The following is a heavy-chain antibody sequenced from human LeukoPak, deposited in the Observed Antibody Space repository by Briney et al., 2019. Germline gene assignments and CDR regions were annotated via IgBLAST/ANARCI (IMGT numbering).Heavy chain of an antibody. CDR2: IYSGGST. CDR1: GFTVSSNY. D-gene: IGHD3-22*01. V-gene: IGHV3-53*01. CDR3: ARDGFSSGYPYDAFDI. Sequence: PGGSLRLSCAASGFTVSSNYMSWVRQAPGKGLEWVSVIYSGGSTYYADSVKGRFIISRDNSKNTLYLQMNSLRAEDTAVYYCARDGFSSGYPYDAFDIWGQGTMVTVSS. J-gene: IGHJ3*02.